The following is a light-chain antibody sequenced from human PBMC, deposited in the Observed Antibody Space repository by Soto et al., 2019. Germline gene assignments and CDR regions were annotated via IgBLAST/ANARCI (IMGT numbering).Light chain of an antibody. J-gene: IGLJ2*01. CDR3: SSYAGSDNVV. CDR1: SSDVGGYDY. Sequence: QSVLTQPPSASGSPGQSVTISCTGTSSDVGGYDYVPWYQQHPGKAPKLMIYAVSQRPSGVPDRFSGSKSGNTASLTVSGLQAEDEADYYCSSYAGSDNVVFGGGTKLTVL. V-gene: IGLV2-8*01. CDR2: AVS.